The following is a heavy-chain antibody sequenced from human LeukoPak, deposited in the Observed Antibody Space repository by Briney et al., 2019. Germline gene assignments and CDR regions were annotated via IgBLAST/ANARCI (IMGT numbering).Heavy chain of an antibody. CDR1: GGSITPYY. CDR2: IYASGSA. J-gene: IGHJ4*02. CDR3: AREFRHSTGWSLYFFDR. Sequence: SETLSLTCSVSGGSITPYYWSWVRQPTGRGLEWIGRIYASGSANYNSSLKSRVSMSVDTSKNQFSLTLSSVTAADTAVYYCAREFRHSTGWSLYFFDRWGQGILVTVAS. V-gene: IGHV4-4*07. D-gene: IGHD2/OR15-2a*01.